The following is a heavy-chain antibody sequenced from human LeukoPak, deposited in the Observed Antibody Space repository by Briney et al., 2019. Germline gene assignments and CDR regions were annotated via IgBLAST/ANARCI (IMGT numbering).Heavy chain of an antibody. D-gene: IGHD4-17*01. Sequence: PSETLSLTCTVSGGSISSYYWSWIRQPPGKGLEWIGYIYHSGSTNYNPSLKSRVTISVDTSKNQFSVRLRSVTAADTAMYYCARTYGPIDYWGQGALVTVSS. V-gene: IGHV4-59*01. CDR1: GGSISSYY. CDR3: ARTYGPIDY. J-gene: IGHJ4*02. CDR2: IYHSGST.